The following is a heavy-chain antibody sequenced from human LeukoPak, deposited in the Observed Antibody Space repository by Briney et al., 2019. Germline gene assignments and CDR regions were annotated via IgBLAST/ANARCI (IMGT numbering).Heavy chain of an antibody. V-gene: IGHV5-51*01. D-gene: IGHD6-19*01. CDR1: GYSFTNYW. CDR3: ARHVVNLAVPGAPSWIDP. J-gene: IGHJ5*02. Sequence: GESLRISCKASGYSFTNYWIVWARQRPGKGLEYMGFIYPGGSDLRYSPSFQGQVTISVDKSITTAYLQWSSLKASDTPMYYCARHVVNLAVPGAPSWIDPWGQGTQVTVSS. CDR2: IYPGGSDL.